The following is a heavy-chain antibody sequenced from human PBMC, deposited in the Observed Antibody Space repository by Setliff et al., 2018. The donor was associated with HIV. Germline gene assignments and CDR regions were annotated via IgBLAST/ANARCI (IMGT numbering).Heavy chain of an antibody. CDR3: ARGSPIVWFGEFLYPEIDY. CDR1: GDTFSTFA. J-gene: IGHJ4*02. CDR2: IIPKSNTP. V-gene: IGHV1-69*13. D-gene: IGHD3-10*01. Sequence: LVKVSCKASGDTFSTFAIIWVRQAPGQGLEWMGGIIPKSNTPDYAQIFKGRLTITADESTSTAHMELVGLTSEDTDVYYCARGSPIVWFGEFLYPEIDYWGQGSLVTVSS.